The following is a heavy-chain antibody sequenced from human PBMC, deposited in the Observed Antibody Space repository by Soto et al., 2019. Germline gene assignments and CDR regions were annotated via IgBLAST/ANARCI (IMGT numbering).Heavy chain of an antibody. CDR2: ISYDGSNK. CDR1: GFTFSSYA. CDR3: ARDRDDYGDY. V-gene: IGHV3-30-3*01. J-gene: IGHJ4*02. Sequence: QVQLLESGGGVVQPGRSLRLSCAASGFTFSSYAMHWVRQAPGKGLEGVAVISYDGSNKYYADSVKGRFTISRDNSKNTLYLQMNSLRAEDTAVYYCARDRDDYGDYWGQGTLVTVSS.